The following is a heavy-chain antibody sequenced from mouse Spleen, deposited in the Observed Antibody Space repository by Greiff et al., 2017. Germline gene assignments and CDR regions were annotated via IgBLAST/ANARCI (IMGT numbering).Heavy chain of an antibody. J-gene: IGHJ3*01. CDR3: ARQLGLRTWFAY. CDR1: GFNIKDYY. V-gene: IGHV14-2*01. CDR2: IDPEDGET. D-gene: IGHD3-1*01. Sequence: EVMLVESGAELVKPGASVKLSCTASGFNIKDYYMHWVKQRTEQGLEWIGRIDPEDGETKYAPKFQGKATITADTSSNTAYLQLSSLTSEDTAVYYCARQLGLRTWFAYWGQGTLVTVSA.